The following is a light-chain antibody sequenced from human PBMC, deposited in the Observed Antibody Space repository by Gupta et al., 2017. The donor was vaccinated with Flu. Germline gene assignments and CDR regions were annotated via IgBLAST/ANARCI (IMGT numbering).Light chain of an antibody. CDR1: SSDVGYYNY. CDR3: ASYTTRSTWV. CDR2: GVD. J-gene: IGLJ3*02. Sequence: QSALTQPASVSGSPGQSITISCTGTSSDVGYYNYVAWFQQHPDQAPKLVIYGVDNRPSGVSDRFSGSTSGNTASLTISGLQTEDESDYYCASYTTRSTWVFGGGTTLTVL. V-gene: IGLV2-14*01.